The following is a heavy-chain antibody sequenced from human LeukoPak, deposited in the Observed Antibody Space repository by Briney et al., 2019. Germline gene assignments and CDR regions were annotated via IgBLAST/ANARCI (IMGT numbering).Heavy chain of an antibody. V-gene: IGHV4-4*08. CDR1: GSSISSYY. CDR3: ARAERQFYYDSSGSSYYYYMDV. D-gene: IGHD3-22*01. CDR2: IQSSGST. Sequence: PSETLSLTCTVSGSSISSYYWSWIRQPPGKGLEWIGRIQSSGSTNYNPSLRGRLTISVDKSQNQFSLKLTSVTAADTAVYYCARAERQFYYDSSGSSYYYYMDVWGKGTTVAVSS. J-gene: IGHJ6*03.